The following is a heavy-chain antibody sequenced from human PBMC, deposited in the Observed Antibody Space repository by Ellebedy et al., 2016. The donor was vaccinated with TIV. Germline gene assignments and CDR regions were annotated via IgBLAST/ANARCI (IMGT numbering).Heavy chain of an antibody. Sequence: GGSLRLXXAASGFTFSNAWMTWVRQAPGKGLEWVGRIKSKSDGGTTDYAAPVKGRFTISRDDSKNTLYLQMNSLQSEDTAMYYCTRAHCGGDCPGRNWFDPWGQGTLVTVSS. V-gene: IGHV3-15*01. J-gene: IGHJ5*02. D-gene: IGHD2-21*02. CDR1: GFTFSNAW. CDR2: IKSKSDGGTT. CDR3: TRAHCGGDCPGRNWFDP.